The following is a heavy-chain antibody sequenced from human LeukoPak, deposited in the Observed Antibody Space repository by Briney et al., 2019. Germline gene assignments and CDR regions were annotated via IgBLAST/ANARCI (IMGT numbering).Heavy chain of an antibody. CDR2: ISAYNGNT. CDR1: GYTFTSYG. D-gene: IGHD3-10*01. CDR3: ARVFPITMVWGVLDDYYGMDV. V-gene: IGHV1-18*04. Sequence: ASVKVSCKASGYTFTSYGISWVRQAPGQGLEWMGWISAYNGNTNYAQKLQGRVTMTTDTSTSTAYMELRSLRSDDTAVYYCARVFPITMVWGVLDDYYGMDVWGKGTTVTVSS. J-gene: IGHJ6*04.